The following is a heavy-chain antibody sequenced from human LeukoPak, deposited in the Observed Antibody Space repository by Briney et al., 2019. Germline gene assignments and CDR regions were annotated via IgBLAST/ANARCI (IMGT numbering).Heavy chain of an antibody. J-gene: IGHJ3*02. D-gene: IGHD3-22*01. CDR2: IYSGGNT. CDR3: ATHYYDSSGYYYDHAFDI. Sequence: GGSLRLSCTVSGFTVSSNSWSWVRQAPGKGLEWVSFIYSGGNTHYSDSVTGRFTISRDNSKNTLYLQMNNLRAEDTAVYYCATHYYDSSGYYYDHAFDIWGQGTMVTVSS. CDR1: GFTVSSNS. V-gene: IGHV3-53*01.